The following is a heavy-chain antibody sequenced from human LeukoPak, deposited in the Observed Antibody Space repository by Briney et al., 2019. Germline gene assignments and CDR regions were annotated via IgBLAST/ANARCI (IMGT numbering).Heavy chain of an antibody. D-gene: IGHD4-11*01. CDR1: GFSLGTSGVG. CDR2: IYWNDDK. J-gene: IGHJ4*02. Sequence: SGPTLVKPTQTLTLTCTFSGFSLGTSGVGVGWIRQPPGKALEWLALIYWNDDKRYSPSLKSRLTITKDTSKNQVVLTMTNMDPVDTATYYCAHKFNDYSDYWVDYWGQGTLVTVSS. V-gene: IGHV2-5*01. CDR3: AHKFNDYSDYWVDY.